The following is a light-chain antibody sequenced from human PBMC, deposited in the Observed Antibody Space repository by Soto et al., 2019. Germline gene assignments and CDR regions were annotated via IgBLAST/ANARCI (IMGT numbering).Light chain of an antibody. J-gene: IGLJ3*02. CDR2: EVS. CDR3: SSYTTSGTPV. Sequence: QSALTQPASVSGSPGQSITISCTGTSSDVGGYNYLSWYQQNPGKAPKVMIYEVSNRPSGVSNRFSDSKSGNTASLTISGLQAEDEADYYCSSYTTSGTPVFGGGTKLTVL. CDR1: SSDVGGYNY. V-gene: IGLV2-14*01.